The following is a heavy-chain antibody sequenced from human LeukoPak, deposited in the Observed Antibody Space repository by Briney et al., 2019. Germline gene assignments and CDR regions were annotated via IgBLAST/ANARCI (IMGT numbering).Heavy chain of an antibody. D-gene: IGHD1-14*01. J-gene: IGHJ4*02. Sequence: PSETLSLTCTVSGGSISSGGYYWSWIRQHPGKGLEWIGYIYYSGSTYYNPSLKSRVTISVDTSKNQFSLKLSSVTAADTAVYYCARGRDENLDYWGQGTLVTVSS. V-gene: IGHV4-31*03. CDR3: ARGRDENLDY. CDR2: IYYSGST. CDR1: GGSISSGGYY.